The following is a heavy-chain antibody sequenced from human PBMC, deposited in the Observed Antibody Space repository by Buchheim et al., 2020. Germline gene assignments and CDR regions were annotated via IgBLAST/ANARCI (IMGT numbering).Heavy chain of an antibody. J-gene: IGHJ4*02. CDR2: IYYSGST. CDR3: ARDLMSGYCSGGSCYYDY. D-gene: IGHD2-15*01. Sequence: QLQLQESGPGLVKPSQTLSLTCTVSGGSISSGDYYWSWIRQPPGKGLEWIGYIYYSGSTYYNPSLKSRVTISVDTSKNQFSLKLSSVTAADTAVYYCARDLMSGYCSGGSCYYDYWGQGTL. CDR1: GGSISSGDYY. V-gene: IGHV4-30-4*01.